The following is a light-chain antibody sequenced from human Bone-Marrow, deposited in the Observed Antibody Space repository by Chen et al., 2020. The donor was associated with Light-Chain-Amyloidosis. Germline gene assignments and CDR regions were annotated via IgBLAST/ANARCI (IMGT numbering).Light chain of an antibody. V-gene: IGKV1-8*01. CDR2: GAS. CDR3: QQYYVYPRT. CDR1: QGISTY. J-gene: IGKJ1*01. Sequence: AVWMTQSPSSLSASTGDRVTITCRASQGISTYLAWYQQKSGQVPKLLIYGASTLQGGVPSRFSGSGSGTDFTLTISSLQSEDFASYYCQQYYVYPRTFGQGTKVEIK.